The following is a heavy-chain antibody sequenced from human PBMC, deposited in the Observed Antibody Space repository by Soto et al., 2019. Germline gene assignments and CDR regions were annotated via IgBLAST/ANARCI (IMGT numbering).Heavy chain of an antibody. CDR3: ARDRHSNSYYFDY. D-gene: IGHD4-4*01. CDR2: IIPSLGST. V-gene: IGHV1-46*03. Sequence: GASVKVSCKASGGSISSYTISWVRQAPGQGLEWMGIIIPSLGSTSYAQKFQGRVTMTRDTSTSTVYMELSSLRSEDTAVYYCARDRHSNSYYFDYWGQGTLVTVSS. J-gene: IGHJ4*02. CDR1: GGSISSYT.